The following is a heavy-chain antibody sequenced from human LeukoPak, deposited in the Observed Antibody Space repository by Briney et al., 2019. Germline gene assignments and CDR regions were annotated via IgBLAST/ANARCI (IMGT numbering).Heavy chain of an antibody. D-gene: IGHD5-18*01. CDR1: GFTFSSYG. Sequence: GGSLRLSRAASGFTFSSYGMHWVRRAPGKGLEWVAIMWYDGSNKYYTDSVKGRFTIFRDNSKNTLYLQMNSLRVEDTAVYYCAREDTALVIAYWGQGTLVTVSS. J-gene: IGHJ4*02. CDR3: AREDTALVIAY. V-gene: IGHV3-33*01. CDR2: MWYDGSNK.